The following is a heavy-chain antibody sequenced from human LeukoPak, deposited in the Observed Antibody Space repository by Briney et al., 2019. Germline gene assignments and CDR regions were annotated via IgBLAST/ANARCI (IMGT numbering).Heavy chain of an antibody. CDR2: ISAYNGNT. CDR3: ATAAAAGTRGYYYGMDV. V-gene: IGHV1-18*01. CDR1: GYTFTSYG. D-gene: IGHD6-13*01. Sequence: ASVKVSCKASGYTFTSYGMNWVRQAPGQGLEWMGWISAYNGNTNYAQKLQGRVTMTEDTSTDTAYMELSSLRSEDTAVYYCATAAAAGTRGYYYGMDVWGQGTTVTVSS. J-gene: IGHJ6*02.